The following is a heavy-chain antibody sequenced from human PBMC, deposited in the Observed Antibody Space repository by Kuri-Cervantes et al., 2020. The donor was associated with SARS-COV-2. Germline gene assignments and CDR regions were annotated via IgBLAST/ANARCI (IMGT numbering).Heavy chain of an antibody. Sequence: GESLKISCAASGFTFSNSWMSWVRQAPGKGLEWVGRIKSKTDGGTTDYAAPVKGRFTISSDDSKNTLYLQMNSLKTEDTAVYYCTTEYDRDIVLMVYATSDYWGQGTLVTVSS. D-gene: IGHD2-8*01. V-gene: IGHV3-15*01. CDR3: TTEYDRDIVLMVYATSDY. CDR2: IKSKTDGGTT. CDR1: GFTFSNSW. J-gene: IGHJ4*02.